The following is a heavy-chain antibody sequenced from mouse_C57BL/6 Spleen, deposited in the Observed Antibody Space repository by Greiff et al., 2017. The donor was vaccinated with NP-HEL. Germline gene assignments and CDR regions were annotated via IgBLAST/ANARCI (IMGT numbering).Heavy chain of an antibody. Sequence: QVHVKQSGAELVRPGASVTLSCKASGYTFTDYEMHWVKQTPVHGLEWIGAIDPETGGTAYNQKFKGKAILTADKSSSTAYMELRSLTSEDSAVYYCTRLYYYGSSYDYWGQGTTLTVSS. J-gene: IGHJ2*01. CDR1: GYTFTDYE. CDR3: TRLYYYGSSYDY. CDR2: IDPETGGT. V-gene: IGHV1-15*01. D-gene: IGHD1-1*01.